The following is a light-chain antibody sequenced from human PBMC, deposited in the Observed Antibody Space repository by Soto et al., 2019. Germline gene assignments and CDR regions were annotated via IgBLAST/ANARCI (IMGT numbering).Light chain of an antibody. J-gene: IGLJ3*02. CDR1: RSDVGSRDS. V-gene: IGLV2-14*03. Sequence: QLVLTQPASVSGSLGQSIAISCAGTRSDVGSRDSVSWYQHHPGKAPKLMIYDVNVRPSGVSHRFSGSKYGNTASLTISGLQSEDEADYSCASYTTTYTLVFGGGTKLTVL. CDR3: ASYTTTYTLV. CDR2: DVN.